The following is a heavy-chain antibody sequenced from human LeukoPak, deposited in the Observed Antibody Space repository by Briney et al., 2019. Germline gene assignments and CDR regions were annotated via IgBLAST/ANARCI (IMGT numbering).Heavy chain of an antibody. Sequence: GGSLRLSCAASGFTFSTYAMNWVRQAPGKGLEWVSAISGGTYSADSVRGRFTISRDNSKNTLYLQMNSLRAEDTAVYYCARASSHSPYNFYYMDVWGKGTTVTVSS. J-gene: IGHJ6*03. D-gene: IGHD6-13*01. V-gene: IGHV3-23*01. CDR3: ARASSHSPYNFYYMDV. CDR1: GFTFSTYA. CDR2: ISGGT.